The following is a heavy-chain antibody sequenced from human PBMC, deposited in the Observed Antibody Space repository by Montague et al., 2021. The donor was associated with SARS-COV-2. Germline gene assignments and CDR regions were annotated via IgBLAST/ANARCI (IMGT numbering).Heavy chain of an antibody. Sequence: SETLSLTCSVSGGSINNYYWGWVRQSPGKGLEWIGYIYYSGSVTTSYNPSLKSRVSISVDTSENQFSLKLTSVTAADTAVYYCARRGGGEVFARFMYWYFDVWSRGSTVTVSS. D-gene: IGHD2-21*01. CDR2: IYYSGSVTT. J-gene: IGHJ2*01. V-gene: IGHV4-59*13. CDR1: GGSINNYY. CDR3: ARRGGGEVFARFMYWYFDV.